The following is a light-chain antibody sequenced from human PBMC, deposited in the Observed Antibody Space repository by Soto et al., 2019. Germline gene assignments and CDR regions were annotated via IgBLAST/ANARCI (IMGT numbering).Light chain of an antibody. J-gene: IGLJ1*01. CDR1: SSDVGYYNY. V-gene: IGLV2-14*01. CDR3: SSYTSSSTYV. CDR2: DVN. Sequence: QSALTQPASVSGSPGQSIAISCTGTSSDVGYYNYVSWYQQHPGKAPNVMIYDVNNRPSGVPDRFSGSKSGNTASLTISGLQAEDEADYYCSSYTSSSTYVFGTGTKLTFL.